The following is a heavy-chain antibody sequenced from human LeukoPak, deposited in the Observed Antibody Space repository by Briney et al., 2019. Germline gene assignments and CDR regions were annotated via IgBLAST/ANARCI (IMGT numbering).Heavy chain of an antibody. CDR1: GFTFHTYS. CDR3: ARVIVPMVRNDY. CDR2: ITSAGGTI. Sequence: GGSLRLSCAASGFTFHTYSMNWVRQAPGKGLEWVSYITSAGGTIYYADSVKGRFTISRDNAKNSLYLQMNSLRDEDTAVYYCARVIVPMVRNDYWGQGTLVTVSS. V-gene: IGHV3-48*02. D-gene: IGHD3-10*01. J-gene: IGHJ4*02.